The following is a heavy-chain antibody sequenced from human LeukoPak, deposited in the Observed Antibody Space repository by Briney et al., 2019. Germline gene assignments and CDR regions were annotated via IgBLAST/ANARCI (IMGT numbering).Heavy chain of an antibody. J-gene: IGHJ4*02. CDR3: AREGSPDYYGSGEFDY. CDR1: GYTFTSYY. Sequence: ASVKVSWKASGYTFTSYYMHLVRQAPGQGLEWMGIINPSGGSTSYAQKFQGRVTMTRDTSTSTVYMELSSLRSEDTAVYYCAREGSPDYYGSGEFDYWGQGTLVTVSS. V-gene: IGHV1-46*03. CDR2: INPSGGST. D-gene: IGHD3-10*01.